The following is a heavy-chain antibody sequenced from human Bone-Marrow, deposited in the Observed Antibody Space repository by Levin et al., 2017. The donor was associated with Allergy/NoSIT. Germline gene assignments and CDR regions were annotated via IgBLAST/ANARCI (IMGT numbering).Heavy chain of an antibody. J-gene: IGHJ4*02. D-gene: IGHD6-13*01. CDR3: AKERNPHGSSWYSY. V-gene: IGHV3-23*01. Sequence: GGSLRLSCAASGFAFSSYAMSWVRQAPGKGLEWVSSIIVSGGSTYYADSVKGRFAISRDNSKNTLYLQMNSLRAEDTAVYYCAKERNPHGSSWYSYWGQGTLVTVSS. CDR1: GFAFSSYA. CDR2: IIVSGGST.